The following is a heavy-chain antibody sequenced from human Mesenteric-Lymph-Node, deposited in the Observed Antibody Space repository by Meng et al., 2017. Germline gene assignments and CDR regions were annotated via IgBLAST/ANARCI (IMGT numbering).Heavy chain of an antibody. Sequence: KVSCKGSGYTFTNYWIGWVRQMPGKGLEWMGIIYPGNSDTRYSPSFQGQVTISADRSTNTAYLQWSSLKASDSALYYCARVGGYSYNWGWYFDLWGRGTLVTVSS. D-gene: IGHD5-18*01. J-gene: IGHJ2*01. CDR3: ARVGGYSYNWGWYFDL. V-gene: IGHV5-51*01. CDR1: GYTFTNYW. CDR2: IYPGNSDT.